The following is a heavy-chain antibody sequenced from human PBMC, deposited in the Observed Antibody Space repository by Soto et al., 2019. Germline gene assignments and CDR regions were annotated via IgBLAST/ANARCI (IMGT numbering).Heavy chain of an antibody. CDR3: ARDRAYGDYDRYFDL. CDR2: IGTAGDT. D-gene: IGHD4-17*01. CDR1: GFTFSSYD. Sequence: PXXSLRLCYAASGFTFSSYDMHWVRQATGKGLEWVSAIGTAGDTYYPGSVKGRFTISRENAKNSLYLQMNSLRAADTAVYYCARDRAYGDYDRYFDLWGRGTLVTVSS. V-gene: IGHV3-13*01. J-gene: IGHJ2*01.